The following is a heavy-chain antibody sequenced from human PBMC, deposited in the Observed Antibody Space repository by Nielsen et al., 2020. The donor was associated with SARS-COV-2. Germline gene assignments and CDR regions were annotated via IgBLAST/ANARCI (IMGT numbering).Heavy chain of an antibody. D-gene: IGHD3-3*01. CDR2: INWNGGST. CDR3: ARVLELGTGSDY. CDR1: GFTFDDYG. J-gene: IGHJ4*02. Sequence: GESLKISCAASGFTFDDYGMSWVRQAPGKGLEWVSGINWNGGSTGYADSVKGRFTISRDNAKNSLYLQMNSLRAKDTALYHCARVLELGTGSDYWGQGTLVTVSS. V-gene: IGHV3-20*01.